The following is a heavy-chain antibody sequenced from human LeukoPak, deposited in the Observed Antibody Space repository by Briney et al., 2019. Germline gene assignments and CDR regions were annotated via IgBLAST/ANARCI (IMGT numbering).Heavy chain of an antibody. V-gene: IGHV4-38-2*02. D-gene: IGHD2-2*01. J-gene: IGHJ5*02. CDR1: GYSISGGYY. CDR3: ARALMIGSSTSWPYNWSDP. Sequence: SETLSLTCTISGYSISGGYYWGWVRQPPGKGLEWIGSIYHSGSTYYNPSLKSRVTISVDTSKNQFSLKLSSVTAADTAVYYCARALMIGSSTSWPYNWSDPWGQGTLVTVSS. CDR2: IYHSGST.